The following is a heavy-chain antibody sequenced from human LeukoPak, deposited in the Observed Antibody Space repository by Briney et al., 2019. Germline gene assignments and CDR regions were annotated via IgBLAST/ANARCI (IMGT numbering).Heavy chain of an antibody. J-gene: IGHJ3*02. CDR2: ISAYNGNT. CDR1: GYTFTSYG. V-gene: IGHV1-18*01. D-gene: IGHD2-2*01. Sequence: GASVKVSCKASGYTFTSYGISWVRQAPGQGLEWMGWISAYNGNTNYAQKLQGRVTMTTDTSTSTAYMELRSLRSDDTAVYYCARTETDIVVVPAANVRFLDIWGQGTMVTVSS. CDR3: ARTETDIVVVPAANVRFLDI.